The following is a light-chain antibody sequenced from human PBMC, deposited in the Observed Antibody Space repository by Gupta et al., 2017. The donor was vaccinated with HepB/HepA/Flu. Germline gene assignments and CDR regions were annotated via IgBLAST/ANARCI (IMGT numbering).Light chain of an antibody. V-gene: IGLV1-51*01. CDR3: ATWDHSLRSFV. CDR1: SSNLGNNV. Sequence: HSVLTQPPSMSAAPGQKIILSSSGTSSNLGNNVVSWYQQLPEAAPKLLSYDNNKRPSGISDRFSGSKSGTSATLDIAGLQTGDEADYFCATWDHSLRSFVFGTGTTVTVL. CDR2: DNN. J-gene: IGLJ1*01.